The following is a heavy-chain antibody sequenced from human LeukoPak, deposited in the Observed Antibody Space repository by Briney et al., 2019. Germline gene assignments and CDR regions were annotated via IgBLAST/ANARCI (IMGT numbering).Heavy chain of an antibody. CDR1: GGSISSGDYY. V-gene: IGHV4-30-4*01. CDR2: IYYSGST. J-gene: IGHJ3*02. D-gene: IGHD3-9*01. Sequence: SETLSLTCTVSGGSISSGDYYWSWIRQPPGKGLEWIGYIYYSGSTYYNPSLKSRVTISVDTSKNQFSLKLSSVTAADTAVYYCASTYYDILTGYPDAFDIWGQGTMVTVSS. CDR3: ASTYYDILTGYPDAFDI.